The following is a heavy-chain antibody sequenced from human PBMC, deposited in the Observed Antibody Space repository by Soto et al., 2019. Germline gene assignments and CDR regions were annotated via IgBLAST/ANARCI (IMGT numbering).Heavy chain of an antibody. J-gene: IGHJ4*02. CDR1: GGSISSGGYY. CDR2: IYYSGST. Sequence: SETLSLTCTVSGGSISSGGYYWSWIRQHPGKGLEWIGYIYYSGSTYYNPSLKSRVTISVDTSKNQFSLKLSSVTAADTAVYYCARGGFSDTAWDYWGQGTLVTVSS. V-gene: IGHV4-31*03. D-gene: IGHD5-18*01. CDR3: ARGGFSDTAWDY.